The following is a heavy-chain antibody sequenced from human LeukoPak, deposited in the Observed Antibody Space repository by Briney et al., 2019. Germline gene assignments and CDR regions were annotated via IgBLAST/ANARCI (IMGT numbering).Heavy chain of an antibody. Sequence: GGSLRLSCAASGFTFSSYWMSWVRQAPGKGLEWVSAISDTGNTYHADSVKGRFTISRDSSKNTLFLQVNRLRPEDAAVYYCAKAPVTTCRGAFCYPFDYWGLGTLVTVSS. D-gene: IGHD2-15*01. CDR2: ISDTGNT. CDR3: AKAPVTTCRGAFCYPFDY. V-gene: IGHV3-23*01. J-gene: IGHJ4*02. CDR1: GFTFSSYW.